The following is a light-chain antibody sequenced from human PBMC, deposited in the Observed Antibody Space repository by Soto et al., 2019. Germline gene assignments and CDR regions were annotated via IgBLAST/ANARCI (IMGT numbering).Light chain of an antibody. V-gene: IGKV3-15*01. Sequence: EIVMTQSPATLSVSPGDRATLSCRASQSVGSNLAWYQQKPGQAPRLLIYGASTRATGIPARFSGSGSGTEFTLTISRLEPEDFAVYYCQQYGSSGTFGQGTKVEIK. CDR2: GAS. CDR1: QSVGSN. CDR3: QQYGSSGT. J-gene: IGKJ1*01.